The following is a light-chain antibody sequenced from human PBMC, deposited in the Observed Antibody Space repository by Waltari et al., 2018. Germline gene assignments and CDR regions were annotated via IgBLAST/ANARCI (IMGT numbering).Light chain of an antibody. Sequence: AIRMTQSPSSFSASTGDRVTITCRASQGISRYLAWYQQKPGKAPKLLIDAASTLRSWVPSRFSGSGSGTDFTLTISCLQSEDFATYYCQQYYSYPRITFGQGTRLEIK. J-gene: IGKJ5*01. V-gene: IGKV1-8*01. CDR1: QGISRY. CDR3: QQYYSYPRIT. CDR2: AAS.